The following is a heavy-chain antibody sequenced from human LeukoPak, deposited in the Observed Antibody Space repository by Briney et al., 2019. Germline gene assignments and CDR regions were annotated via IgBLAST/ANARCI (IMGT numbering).Heavy chain of an antibody. CDR2: ISGCGGST. CDR3: AKDRLGALYYYDSSGYYRFDY. Sequence: GGSLRLSCAASGFTFSSYAMSWVRQAPGKGLEWVSGISGCGGSTYFADSVKGRFTISRDNSKNRLYLQMNGLRAEDTAVYYCAKDRLGALYYYDSSGYYRFDYWGQGTLVTVSS. V-gene: IGHV3-23*01. J-gene: IGHJ4*01. CDR1: GFTFSSYA. D-gene: IGHD3-22*01.